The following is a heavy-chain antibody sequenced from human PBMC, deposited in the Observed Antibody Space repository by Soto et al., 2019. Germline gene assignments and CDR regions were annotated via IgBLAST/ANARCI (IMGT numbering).Heavy chain of an antibody. V-gene: IGHV3-11*06. Sequence: PGGSLRLSCAASGFTFSDYYMSWIRQAPGKGLEWVSYISSSSSYTNYADSVKGRFTISRDNAKNSLYLQMNSLRAEDTAVYYCARAYTYYYDSSGYYLYFDYWGQGTLVTVPS. D-gene: IGHD3-22*01. CDR3: ARAYTYYYDSSGYYLYFDY. J-gene: IGHJ4*02. CDR1: GFTFSDYY. CDR2: ISSSSSYT.